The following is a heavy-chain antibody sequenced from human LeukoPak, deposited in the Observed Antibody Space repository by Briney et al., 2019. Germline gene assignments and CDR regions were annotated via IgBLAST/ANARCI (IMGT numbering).Heavy chain of an antibody. Sequence: GFLRIFRGGPGINLKNYSIHLGRQASGEGIEYVSAISRSGGSTYYADSVKDRFTISRDNSKNTLSLQMGGLRAEDMAVYYCTRVGDNDAFDIWGQGAMVTVSS. D-gene: IGHD3-10*01. V-gene: IGHV3-64*02. J-gene: IGHJ3*02. CDR1: GINLKNYS. CDR3: TRVGDNDAFDI. CDR2: ISRSGGST.